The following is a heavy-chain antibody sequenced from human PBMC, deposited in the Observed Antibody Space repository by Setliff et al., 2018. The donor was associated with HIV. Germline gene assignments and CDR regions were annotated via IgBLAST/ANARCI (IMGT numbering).Heavy chain of an antibody. CDR2: MNPKSGNT. CDR1: GYTFTSHD. D-gene: IGHD5-12*01. V-gene: IGHV1-8*02. Sequence: ASVKVSCKTSGYTFTSHDIDWVRQAPGQGLEWMGWMNPKSGNTGYARKFQGRVTMTRDTSIDTAYMELTSLTSEDTAVYYCARDGEWLRLGTYWYFDLWGRGTLVTVSS. J-gene: IGHJ2*01. CDR3: ARDGEWLRLGTYWYFDL.